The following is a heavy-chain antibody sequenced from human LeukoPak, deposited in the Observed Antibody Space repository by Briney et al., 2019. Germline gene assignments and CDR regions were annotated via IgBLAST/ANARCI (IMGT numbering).Heavy chain of an antibody. J-gene: IGHJ3*02. D-gene: IGHD2-15*01. V-gene: IGHV3-9*01. CDR1: GFTFDDYA. CDR2: ISWNSGSI. CDR3: AKDIASGGTGEGYAFDI. Sequence: GRSLRLSCAASGFTFDDYAMHWVRQAPGKGLEWVSGISWNSGSIGYADSVKGRFTISRDNAKNSLYLQMNSLRAEDTALYYCAKDIASGGTGEGYAFDIWGQGTMVTVSS.